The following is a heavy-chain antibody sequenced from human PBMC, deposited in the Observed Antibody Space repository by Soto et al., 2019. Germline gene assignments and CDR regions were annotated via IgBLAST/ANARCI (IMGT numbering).Heavy chain of an antibody. CDR3: ARQPYTSGAYYFDY. J-gene: IGHJ4*02. D-gene: IGHD6-19*01. V-gene: IGHV4-59*08. Sequence: QVQLQESGPGLVKPSETLSLTCTVSGDSISSYYWSWIRQPPGKGLEWIGYIFHTGSANYNPSLKSRVTISIDTSKNQFSLRLSSVTAAETAVYYCARQPYTSGAYYFDYWGQGTPVTVSS. CDR1: GDSISSYY. CDR2: IFHTGSA.